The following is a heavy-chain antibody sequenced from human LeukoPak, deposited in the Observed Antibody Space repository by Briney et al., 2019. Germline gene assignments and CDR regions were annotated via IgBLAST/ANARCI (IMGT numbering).Heavy chain of an antibody. J-gene: IGHJ4*02. V-gene: IGHV3-15*01. CDR1: GFTFSNVW. D-gene: IGHD3-16*02. CDR2: IKNKADGGTT. Sequence: GGSLRLSCAASGFTFSNVWMTWVRQAPGKGLEWVGHIKNKADGGTTDYAAPVKGRFTISIDDSKNTMYLQMNSLKTEDTAVYYCSTDVPFTAGGAIVYWGQGTLVTVSS. CDR3: STDVPFTAGGAIVY.